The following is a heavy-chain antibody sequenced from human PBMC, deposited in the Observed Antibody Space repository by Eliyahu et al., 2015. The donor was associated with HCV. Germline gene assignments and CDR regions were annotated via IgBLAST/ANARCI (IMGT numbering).Heavy chain of an antibody. CDR2: ISYDGNDK. J-gene: IGHJ4*02. CDR3: AKDMYCTSTTCSQRWRSGPLDY. V-gene: IGHV3-30*04. D-gene: IGHD2/OR15-2a*01. CDR1: GFTFXXFX. Sequence: QVHLVESGGGVVQPGGSLRLSCXASGFTFXXFXXHWVRQAPGKGLGWVAVISYDGNDKYYVDSVKGRFTFSRDNSQNTLYLQMNSLRPEDTAVYYCAKDMYCTSTTCSQRWRSGPLDYWGQGTLVTVSS.